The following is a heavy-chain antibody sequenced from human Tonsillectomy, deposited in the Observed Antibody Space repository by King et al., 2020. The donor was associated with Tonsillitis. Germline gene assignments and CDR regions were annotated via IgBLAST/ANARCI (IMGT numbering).Heavy chain of an antibody. CDR2: IYSGGST. J-gene: IGHJ4*02. V-gene: IGHV3-66*01. CDR1: GFTVSNTY. CDR3: ARGPIEGDLGSAY. Sequence: VQLVESGGGLVQPGGSLRLSCAASGFTVSNTYMSWVRQAPGKGLEWVSGIYSGGSTYYADSVKSRFTISRDNSKNTLYLQMNSLRAEDTAVYYCARGPIEGDLGSAYWGQGTLVTVSS. D-gene: IGHD1-26*01.